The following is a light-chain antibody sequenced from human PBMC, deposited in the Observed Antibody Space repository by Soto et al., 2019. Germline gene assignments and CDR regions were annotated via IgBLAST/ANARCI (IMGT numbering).Light chain of an antibody. CDR1: QSVSSN. Sequence: EIVMTQSPATLSVSPGERATLSCRASQSVSSNLAWYQQKPGQAPRLLIFGASTRATGIPVRFSGSGSGTEFTLTILSLQSEDFAVYYCQQYNNWPPLTFGGGTKVEIK. CDR2: GAS. CDR3: QQYNNWPPLT. V-gene: IGKV3-15*01. J-gene: IGKJ4*01.